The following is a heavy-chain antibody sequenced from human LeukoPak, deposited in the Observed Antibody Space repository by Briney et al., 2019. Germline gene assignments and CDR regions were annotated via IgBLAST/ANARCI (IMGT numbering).Heavy chain of an antibody. CDR2: IYPGDSDT. Sequence: GESLKISCKGSGYSLTSYWIGWVRQMPGKGLEWMGIIYPGDSDTRYSPSFQGQVTISADKSISTAYLQWSSLKASDTAMYYCASRGVGYSYGYGFDYWGQGTLVTVSS. D-gene: IGHD5-18*01. CDR1: GYSLTSYW. CDR3: ASRGVGYSYGYGFDY. V-gene: IGHV5-51*01. J-gene: IGHJ4*02.